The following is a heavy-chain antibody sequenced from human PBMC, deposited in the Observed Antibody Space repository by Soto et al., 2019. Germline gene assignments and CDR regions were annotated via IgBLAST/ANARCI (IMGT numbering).Heavy chain of an antibody. CDR2: ISSGGNT. CDR1: GFTVSTKY. V-gene: IGHV3-53*01. CDR3: ARGGYCSGGNCFGSFDF. D-gene: IGHD2-15*01. J-gene: IGHJ4*02. Sequence: GSLRLSCAASGFTVSTKYMNWVRQAPGKGLEWVSVISSGGNTHYADSVKGRFTISRDTSENTVYLQMNSLRAEDTALYYCARGGYCSGGNCFGSFDFWGQGTLVTVS.